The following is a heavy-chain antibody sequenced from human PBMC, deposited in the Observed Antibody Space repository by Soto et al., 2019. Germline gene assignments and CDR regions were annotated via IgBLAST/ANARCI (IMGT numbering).Heavy chain of an antibody. CDR1: GGSINSGDYA. J-gene: IGHJ6*02. CDR2: IYHSGST. D-gene: IGHD6-13*01. V-gene: IGHV4-30-2*01. Sequence: LQLQESGSGLVKPSQTLSLTCGVSGGSINSGDYAWSWIRQPPGKGLEWMGYIYHSGSTYYNPSLKSRVTILVDRSKNQFSLKLSSVTAADTAVYYCARIRIAAAGGGLDVWGQGTTVTVSS. CDR3: ARIRIAAAGGGLDV.